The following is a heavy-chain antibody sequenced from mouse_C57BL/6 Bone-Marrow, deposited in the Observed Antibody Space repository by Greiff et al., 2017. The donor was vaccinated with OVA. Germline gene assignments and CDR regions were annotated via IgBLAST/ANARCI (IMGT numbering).Heavy chain of an antibody. CDR1: GYSFTDYN. D-gene: IGHD2-1*01. CDR3: ARRDYGNYYFDY. J-gene: IGHJ2*01. V-gene: IGHV1-39*01. CDR2: INPKYGTT. Sequence: EVQLQQSGPELVKPGASVQISCKASGYSFTDYNMNWVKQSNGKSLEWIGVINPKYGTTSYNQKFKGKATLTVDQSSSTADMQLNSLTSVDSAVYYCARRDYGNYYFDYWGQGTTLTVSS.